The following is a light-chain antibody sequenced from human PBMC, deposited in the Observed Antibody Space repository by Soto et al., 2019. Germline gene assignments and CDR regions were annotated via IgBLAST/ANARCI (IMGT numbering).Light chain of an antibody. CDR3: QSYDSSLSGSV. CDR2: GNS. Sequence: QSVLTQPPSVSGAPGQRVTISCTGSSSNIGAGYDVHWYQLLPGTAPKLLIYGNSNRPSGVPDRFSRSKSGPSASLAITGLQAEDEADYYRQSYDSSLSGSVFGGGTKLTVL. CDR1: SSNIGAGYD. J-gene: IGLJ2*01. V-gene: IGLV1-40*01.